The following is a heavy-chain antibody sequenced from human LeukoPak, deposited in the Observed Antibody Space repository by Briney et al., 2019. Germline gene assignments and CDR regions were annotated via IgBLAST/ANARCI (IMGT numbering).Heavy chain of an antibody. CDR1: GYTFTSYG. D-gene: IGHD6-6*01. CDR2: ISGYNGNT. Sequence: ASVKVSCKASGYTFTSYGITWVRQAPGQGLEWMGWISGYNGNTNYAQKLQGRVTMTTDTSTSTAYMELRSLRSGDTAVYYCATHSTRIAVRPSDYYYYMDVWGKGTTVTVSS. CDR3: ATHSTRIAVRPSDYYYYMDV. J-gene: IGHJ6*03. V-gene: IGHV1-18*01.